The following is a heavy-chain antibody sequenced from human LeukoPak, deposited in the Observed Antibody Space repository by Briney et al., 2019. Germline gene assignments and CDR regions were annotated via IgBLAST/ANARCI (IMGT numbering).Heavy chain of an antibody. CDR2: ISSNGGST. J-gene: IGHJ4*02. CDR3: AKASYQHFDY. Sequence: GGSLRLSCAASGFTFSSYAMHWVRQAPGKGLEYVSAISSNGGSTYYANSVKGRFTISRDNSKNTLYLQMNSLRAEDTAVYYCAKASYQHFDYWGQGTLVTVSS. D-gene: IGHD6-6*01. V-gene: IGHV3-64*01. CDR1: GFTFSSYA.